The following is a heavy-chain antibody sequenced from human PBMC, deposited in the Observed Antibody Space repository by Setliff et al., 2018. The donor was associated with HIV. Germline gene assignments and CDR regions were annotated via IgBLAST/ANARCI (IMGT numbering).Heavy chain of an antibody. CDR2: IYTSGST. V-gene: IGHV4-61*02. CDR1: GGSISTGSYY. Sequence: SETLSLTCTVSGGSISTGSYYWSWIRQPAGKGLEWIGRIYTSGSTNYNPSLKSRLSMSIDTSKNHSSLRLTSVTAADTAVYYCARDLPELTGRSFDPWGQGIQVTVSS. J-gene: IGHJ5*02. D-gene: IGHD7-27*01. CDR3: ARDLPELTGRSFDP.